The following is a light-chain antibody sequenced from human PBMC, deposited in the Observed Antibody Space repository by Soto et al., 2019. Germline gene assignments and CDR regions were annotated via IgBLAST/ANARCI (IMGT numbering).Light chain of an antibody. CDR2: EVS. CDR1: SSDVGGHNY. V-gene: IGLV2-14*01. CDR3: SSYTTSTHYV. J-gene: IGLJ1*01. Sequence: QSALTQPASVSGSPGQSITISCTGTSSDVGGHNYVSWYQQHPGKAPKLLICEVSNRPSGVSNRFSGSKSGNTASLTIYGLQPEDEADYYCSSYTTSTHYVFGTGTKVTVL.